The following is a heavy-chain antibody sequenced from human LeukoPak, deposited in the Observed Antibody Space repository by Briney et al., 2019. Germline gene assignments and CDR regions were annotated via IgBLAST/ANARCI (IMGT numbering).Heavy chain of an antibody. CDR2: ISSSSSTI. CDR3: AKGGRITMLRGVQRDHYFDY. Sequence: GGSLRLSCAASGFTFSSYSMNWVRQAPGKRLEWVSYISSSSSTIYYADSVKGRFTISRDNAKNSLYLQMNSLRAEDTAVYYCAKGGRITMLRGVQRDHYFDYWGQGTLVTVSS. D-gene: IGHD3-10*01. CDR1: GFTFSSYS. J-gene: IGHJ4*02. V-gene: IGHV3-48*01.